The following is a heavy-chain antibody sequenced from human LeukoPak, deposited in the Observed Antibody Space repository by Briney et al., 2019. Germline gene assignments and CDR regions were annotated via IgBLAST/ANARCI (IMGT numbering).Heavy chain of an antibody. V-gene: IGHV3-11*01. D-gene: IGHD4-11*01. Sequence: PGGSLRLSCAASGFTFSDYCMGWIRQAPGKGLEWVSYISSSGSTIYYADSVKGRFTISRDNAKNSLYLQMNSLRAEDTAVYYCARLRATTVTTGYFDYWGQGTLVTVS. CDR2: ISSSGSTI. J-gene: IGHJ4*02. CDR3: ARLRATTVTTGYFDY. CDR1: GFTFSDYC.